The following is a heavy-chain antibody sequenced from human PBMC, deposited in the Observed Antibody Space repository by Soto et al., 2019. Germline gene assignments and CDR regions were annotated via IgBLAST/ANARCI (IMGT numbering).Heavy chain of an antibody. J-gene: IGHJ4*02. D-gene: IGHD3-22*01. CDR1: GFSFSDYS. V-gene: IGHV3-23*01. CDR2: FSAGGDYR. Sequence: EVQLLQSGGGLAQPGGYLTLSCAASGFSFSDYSMNWVRRAPGKGLEWVSAFSAGGDYRHYADSVKGRFTISRDNSKNTLLLQMNSLLAEDTSRYYCAREARYDRGVYHYEGIDYWGQGTLVTVSS. CDR3: AREARYDRGVYHYEGIDY.